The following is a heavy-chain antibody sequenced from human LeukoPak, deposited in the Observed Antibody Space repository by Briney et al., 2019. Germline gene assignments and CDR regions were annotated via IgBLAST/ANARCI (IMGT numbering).Heavy chain of an antibody. CDR3: AREFAY. Sequence: PSETLSLTCTVSGGSINSYYWNWIRQPAGKGLEWIGLIYISGSTNYNPSLKSRVTMSVDTSKNQFSLKLSSVTAADTAVYYCAREFAYWGQGTLVTVSS. CDR2: IYISGST. V-gene: IGHV4-4*07. J-gene: IGHJ4*02. CDR1: GGSINSYY.